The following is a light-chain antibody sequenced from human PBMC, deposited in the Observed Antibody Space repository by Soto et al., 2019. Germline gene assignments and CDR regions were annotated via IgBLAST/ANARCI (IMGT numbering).Light chain of an antibody. CDR3: QQYSTSLSLLI. CDR2: GAS. J-gene: IGKJ4*01. V-gene: IGKV3-20*01. Sequence: EIVLTQSPGTLSLSPGERATLSCRASQSVSGSYLAWYQQKPGQAPRLLIYGASSRATGIPDRFSGSGSGTDFTLTISRLEPEDFAVYYCQQYSTSLSLLIFGGGTKVEIK. CDR1: QSVSGSY.